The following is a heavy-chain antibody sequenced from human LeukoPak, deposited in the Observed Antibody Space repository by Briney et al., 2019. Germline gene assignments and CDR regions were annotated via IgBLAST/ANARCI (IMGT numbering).Heavy chain of an antibody. V-gene: IGHV3-7*01. Sequence: PGGSLRLSCAASGFSFSNYWMGWVRQAPGKGLACVANIKTDGSETYYVDSVKGRFTISRDNAKNSLSLQMNSLRAEDTAIYYCVSAIRGSPIDYWGQGTLVSVPS. CDR3: VSAIRGSPIDY. CDR2: IKTDGSET. CDR1: GFSFSNYW. J-gene: IGHJ4*02. D-gene: IGHD3-10*01.